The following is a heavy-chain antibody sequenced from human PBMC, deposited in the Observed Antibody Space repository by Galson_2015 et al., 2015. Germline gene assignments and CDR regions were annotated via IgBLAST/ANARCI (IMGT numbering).Heavy chain of an antibody. D-gene: IGHD5-18*01. J-gene: IGHJ4*02. CDR3: ARDGDTAMAGIIFY. CDR2: ISYDGSNK. V-gene: IGHV3-30-3*01. Sequence: SLRLSCAASGFTFGSYAMHWVRQAPGKGLEWVAVISYDGSNKYYADSVKGRFTISRDNSKNTLYLQMNSLRAEDTAVYYCARDGDTAMAGIIFYWGQGTLVTVSS. CDR1: GFTFGSYA.